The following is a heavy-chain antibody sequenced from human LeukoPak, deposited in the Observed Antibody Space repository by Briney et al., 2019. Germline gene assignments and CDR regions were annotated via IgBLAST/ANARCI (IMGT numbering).Heavy chain of an antibody. V-gene: IGHV4-4*07. CDR2: IYTSGST. CDR1: GGSISSYY. D-gene: IGHD3-10*01. J-gene: IGHJ6*03. CDR3: ARGITTVQGVTKYYYYYYYMDV. Sequence: SETLSLTCTVSGGSISSYYWSWIRQPAGKGLEWIGRIYTSGSTNYNPSLKSRVTMSVDTSKNQFSLKLSSVTAADTAVYYCARGITTVQGVTKYYYYYYYMDVWGKGTTVTVSS.